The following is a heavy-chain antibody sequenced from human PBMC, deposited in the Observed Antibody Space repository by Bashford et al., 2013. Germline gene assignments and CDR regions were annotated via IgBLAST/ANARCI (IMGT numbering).Heavy chain of an antibody. J-gene: IGHJ4*02. D-gene: IGHD3-22*01. CDR3: ARHDTESRGYYLTHFDC. V-gene: IGHV5-51*01. Sequence: WVRQMPGKGLEWMGIIYPDDSDTRYSPSFQGQVTISADKSSNTAYLQWSSLTASDSAMYFCARHDTESRGYYLTHFDCWGQGTLVTVSS. CDR2: IYPDDSDT.